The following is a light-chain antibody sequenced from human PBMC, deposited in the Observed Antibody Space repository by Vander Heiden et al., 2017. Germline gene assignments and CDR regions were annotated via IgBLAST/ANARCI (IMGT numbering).Light chain of an antibody. CDR2: SAF. CDR3: QQSYSTPWT. CDR1: QTINTY. J-gene: IGKJ1*01. V-gene: IGKV1-39*01. Sequence: DIQMTQSPSSLSASIGDRVTITCRASQTINTYLNWYQQKPGEAPKLLIYSAFNLQDGVPSRFSGSRSGTNFTLTISSLQAEDLASYFCQQSYSTPWTFGQGTKVEVK.